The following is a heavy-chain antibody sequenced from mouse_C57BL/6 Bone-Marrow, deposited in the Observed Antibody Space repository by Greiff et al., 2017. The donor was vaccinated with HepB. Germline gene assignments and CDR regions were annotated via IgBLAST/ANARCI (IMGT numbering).Heavy chain of an antibody. V-gene: IGHV5-4*01. Sequence: EVHLVESGGGLVKPGGSLKLSCAASGFTFSSYAMSWVRQTPEKRLEWVATISDGGSYTYYPDNVKGRFTISRDNAKNNLYLQMSHLKSEDTAMYYYAREGAGYYPNYYAMDYWGQGTSVTVSS. CDR2: ISDGGSYT. CDR1: GFTFSSYA. J-gene: IGHJ4*01. CDR3: AREGAGYYPNYYAMDY. D-gene: IGHD2-3*01.